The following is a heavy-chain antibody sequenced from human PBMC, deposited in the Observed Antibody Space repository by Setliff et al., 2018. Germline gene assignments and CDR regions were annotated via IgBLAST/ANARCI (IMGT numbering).Heavy chain of an antibody. CDR1: GASISTTYYY. CDR3: ARGGTFRYFDY. Sequence: SETLSLTCSVSGASISTTYYYWAWIRQPPGKGLEWIGRIHYSGTTYYNASLKSRVTMSVDTSKNQFSLKLRSVTAADTAVYYCARGGTFRYFDYWGQGTPVTVSS. J-gene: IGHJ4*02. CDR2: IHYSGTT. V-gene: IGHV4-39*07. D-gene: IGHD5-12*01.